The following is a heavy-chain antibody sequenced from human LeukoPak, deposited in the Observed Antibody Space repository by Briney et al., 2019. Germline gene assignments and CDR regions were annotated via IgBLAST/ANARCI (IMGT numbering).Heavy chain of an antibody. J-gene: IGHJ3*02. CDR2: INAGNGNT. D-gene: IGHD1-26*01. CDR1: GYTFTSYA. Sequence: ASVKVSCKASGYTFTSYAMHWVRPAPGQRLEWMGWINAGNGNTKYSQKFQGRVTMTRDTSTSTVYMELSSLRSEDTAVYYCARDQIVGATRSGAFDIWGQGTMVTVSS. V-gene: IGHV1-3*01. CDR3: ARDQIVGATRSGAFDI.